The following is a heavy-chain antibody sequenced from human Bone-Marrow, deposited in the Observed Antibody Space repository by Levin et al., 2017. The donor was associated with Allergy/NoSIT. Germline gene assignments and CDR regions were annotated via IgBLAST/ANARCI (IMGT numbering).Heavy chain of an antibody. Sequence: GGSLRLSCAASVFTFDAYWMTWVRQAPGKGLEWVAKIKYDGGEKKYVDSVKGRFTIARDNAKNLLFLQMNSLSGGDTAVYYCARIYDSTGYYSGVGAFDIWGQGTTVTVST. CDR3: ARIYDSTGYYSGVGAFDI. CDR2: IKYDGGEK. V-gene: IGHV3-7*01. CDR1: VFTFDAYW. D-gene: IGHD3-22*01. J-gene: IGHJ3*02.